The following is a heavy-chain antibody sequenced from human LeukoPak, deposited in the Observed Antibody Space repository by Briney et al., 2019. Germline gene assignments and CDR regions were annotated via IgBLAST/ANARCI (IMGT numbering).Heavy chain of an antibody. CDR3: ARDRGYGDYGIKY. CDR1: GDSITNNY. Sequence: SETLSLTCSVSGDSITNNYWAWIRQPPGKGLEWIGYTHDSGNSNYNPSLRSRVTISVDTSKNQFSLKLSSVTAADTAVYYCARDRGYGDYGIKYWGQGTLVTVSS. J-gene: IGHJ4*02. D-gene: IGHD4-17*01. V-gene: IGHV4-59*12. CDR2: THDSGNS.